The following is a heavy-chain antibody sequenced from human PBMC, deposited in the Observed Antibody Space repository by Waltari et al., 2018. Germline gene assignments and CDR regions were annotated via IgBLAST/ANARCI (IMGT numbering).Heavy chain of an antibody. Sequence: EVQLVESGGVLVQPGRSLRLSCAASGFTFDDYAMHWVRHAPGKGLEWVSGISWNSGSIGYADSVKGRFTISRDNAKNSLYLQMNSLRAEDMALYYCAKDSRYNWNYGAFDIWGQGTMVTVSP. CDR2: ISWNSGSI. CDR1: GFTFDDYA. V-gene: IGHV3-9*03. J-gene: IGHJ3*02. D-gene: IGHD1-7*01. CDR3: AKDSRYNWNYGAFDI.